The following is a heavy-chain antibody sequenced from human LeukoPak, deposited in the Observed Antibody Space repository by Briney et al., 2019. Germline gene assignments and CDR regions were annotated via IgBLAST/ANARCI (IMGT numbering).Heavy chain of an antibody. CDR3: ARRSGYVDY. D-gene: IGHD2-2*01. CDR2: IYPGDFDT. Sequence: GESLKISCKGSGYIFTNYWIGWVRQMPGKGLEWMGVIYPGDFDTRYSPSFQGQVTISADNSISTAYLQWNSLKASDTAMYYCARRSGYVDYWGQGTLATVSS. J-gene: IGHJ4*02. CDR1: GYIFTNYW. V-gene: IGHV5-51*01.